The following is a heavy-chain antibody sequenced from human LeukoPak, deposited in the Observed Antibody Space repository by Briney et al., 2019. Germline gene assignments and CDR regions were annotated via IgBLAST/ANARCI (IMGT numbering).Heavy chain of an antibody. D-gene: IGHD3-3*01. CDR3: ARDCIYDFWSGYYCV. Sequence: ASVKVSCKASGGTFSSYAISWVRQAPGQGLEWMGGIIPIFGTANCAQKFQGRVTITADESTSTAYMELSSLRSEDTAVYYCARDCIYDFWSGYYCVWGKGTTVTVSS. CDR1: GGTFSSYA. CDR2: IIPIFGTA. J-gene: IGHJ6*04. V-gene: IGHV1-69*13.